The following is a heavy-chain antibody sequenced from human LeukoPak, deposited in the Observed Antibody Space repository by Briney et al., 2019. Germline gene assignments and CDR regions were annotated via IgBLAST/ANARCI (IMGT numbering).Heavy chain of an antibody. CDR2: ISTYNGDT. CDR3: ARRAARRYFDY. V-gene: IGHV1-18*01. CDR1: GYTFTSYD. D-gene: IGHD6-6*01. Sequence: ASVKVSCKASGYTFTSYDINWVRQATGQGLEWMGWISTYNGDTNYAQKLQGRVTMTTDTSTSTAYMELRSLRSDDTAVYYCARRAARRYFDYWGQGTLVTVSS. J-gene: IGHJ4*02.